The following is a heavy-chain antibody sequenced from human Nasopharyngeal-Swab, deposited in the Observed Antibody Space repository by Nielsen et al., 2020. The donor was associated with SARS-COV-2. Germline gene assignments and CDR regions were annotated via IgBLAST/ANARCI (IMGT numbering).Heavy chain of an antibody. Sequence: SETLSLTCAVYGGSFSGYYWSWIRQPPGKGLEWIGEINHSGNTKYNPSLKSRVTLSVDTSKNQFSLKLSSVTAADTAVYYCARSGQSGSIWGQGTMVTVSS. CDR1: GGSFSGYY. CDR3: ARSGQSGSI. J-gene: IGHJ3*02. CDR2: INHSGNT. V-gene: IGHV4-34*01. D-gene: IGHD1-26*01.